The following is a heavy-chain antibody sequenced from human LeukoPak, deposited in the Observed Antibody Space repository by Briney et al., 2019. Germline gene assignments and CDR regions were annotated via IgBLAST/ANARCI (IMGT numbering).Heavy chain of an antibody. V-gene: IGHV3-23*01. CDR3: AKGQASESRFDY. Sequence: PGGSLRLSCVASGFTSGFTFSIYGMSWVRQTPGKGREWDSVITGSSSDRSYAGSVTARFTISRDNSKNTLYLQMNSLRAEDTAVYYCAKGQASESRFDYWGQGTLVIVSS. J-gene: IGHJ4*02. CDR2: ITGSSSDR. CDR1: GFTFSIYG.